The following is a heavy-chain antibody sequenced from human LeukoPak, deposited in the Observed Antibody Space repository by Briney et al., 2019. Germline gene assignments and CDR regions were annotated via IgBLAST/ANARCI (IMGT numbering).Heavy chain of an antibody. V-gene: IGHV3-33*01. CDR3: ARDVRATGALDM. J-gene: IGHJ3*02. CDR1: GFTFSDYG. CDR2: IWDNGSNE. Sequence: GRSLRLACAASGFTFSDYGMHWVRQAPGKGLEWVAIIWDNGSNEDYVDSVKGRFTISRDNAENSLYLQMNSLRVEDTAVYYCARDVRATGALDMWGQGTLLTVSS.